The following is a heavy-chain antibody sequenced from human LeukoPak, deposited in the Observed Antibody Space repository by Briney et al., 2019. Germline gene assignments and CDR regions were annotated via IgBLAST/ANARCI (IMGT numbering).Heavy chain of an antibody. J-gene: IGHJ4*02. Sequence: GGSLRLSCAASGFTFSSYAMSWVRQAPGKGLEWVSAISGSGGSTYYADSVKGWFTISRDNSKNTLYLQMNSLRAEDTAVYYCAKGGGDYERIHFDYWGQGTLVTVSS. V-gene: IGHV3-23*01. CDR2: ISGSGGST. D-gene: IGHD4-17*01. CDR1: GFTFSSYA. CDR3: AKGGGDYERIHFDY.